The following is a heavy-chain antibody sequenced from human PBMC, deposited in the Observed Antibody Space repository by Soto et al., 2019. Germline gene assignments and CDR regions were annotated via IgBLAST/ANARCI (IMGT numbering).Heavy chain of an antibody. V-gene: IGHV4-30-2*01. CDR2: IYHSGST. Sequence: PGKGLEWIGYIYHSGSTYYNPSLKSRVTISVDRSKNQFSLKLSSVTAADTAVYYCAFFFSSGRRHTSCSLGLGIPAERSSDL. CDR3: AFFFSSGRRHTSCSLGLGIPAERSSDL. D-gene: IGHD2-2*01. J-gene: IGHJ2*01.